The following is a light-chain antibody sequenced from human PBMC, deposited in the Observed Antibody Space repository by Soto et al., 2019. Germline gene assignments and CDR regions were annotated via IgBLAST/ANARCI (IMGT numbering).Light chain of an antibody. J-gene: IGKJ1*01. CDR1: QFVSNY. CDR2: AAS. Sequence: DIQMTQSPSSLSASVGDRVTITCRASQFVSNYLNWYQQKPGKAPNLLIYAASSSQSGVPSRFSGSGSGTYFTITISSLQPEDFATYYCQQSYSAWTFGQGTKVEIK. V-gene: IGKV1-39*01. CDR3: QQSYSAWT.